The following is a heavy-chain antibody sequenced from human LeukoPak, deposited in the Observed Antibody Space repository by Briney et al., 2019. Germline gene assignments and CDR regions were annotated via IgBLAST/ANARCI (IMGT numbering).Heavy chain of an antibody. CDR3: AKGRDKYQLLSKNWFDP. CDR1: GFTFDDYA. D-gene: IGHD2-2*01. CDR2: ISWNSDSV. V-gene: IGHV3-9*01. J-gene: IGHJ5*02. Sequence: GRSLRLSCAASGFTFDDYAMHWVRQAPGKGLEWVSGISWNSDSVGYADSVKGRFTISRDNAKNSLYLQMNSLRAEDTALYYCAKGRDKYQLLSKNWFDPWGQGTLVTVSS.